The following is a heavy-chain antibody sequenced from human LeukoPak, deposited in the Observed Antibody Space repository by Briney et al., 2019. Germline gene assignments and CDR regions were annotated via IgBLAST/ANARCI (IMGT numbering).Heavy chain of an antibody. Sequence: PGGSLRLSCTASGFIFSDYYMSWIRQAPGKGLEWLSYISSSGTTIYYADSVKGRFTISRDNAKNSLYLQMNSLRAEDTAVYYCARGYSNYYFDYWGQGTLVTVSS. CDR1: GFIFSDYY. D-gene: IGHD4-11*01. CDR3: ARGYSNYYFDY. V-gene: IGHV3-11*01. J-gene: IGHJ4*02. CDR2: ISSSGTTI.